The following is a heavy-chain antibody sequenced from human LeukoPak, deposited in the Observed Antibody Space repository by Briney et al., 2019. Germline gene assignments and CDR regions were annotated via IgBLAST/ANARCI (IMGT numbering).Heavy chain of an antibody. CDR2: ISSGSYI. Sequence: KTGGSLRLSCAASGFPFSSYNLNWVRQAPGKGLEWVSSISSGSYIYYADPVKGRFTISRDNAKNSVYLQMNSLRAEDTAVYYCARGYCSGGSCYSGSYYWGQGTLVTVSS. V-gene: IGHV3-21*01. CDR3: ARGYCSGGSCYSGSYY. J-gene: IGHJ4*02. CDR1: GFPFSSYN. D-gene: IGHD2-15*01.